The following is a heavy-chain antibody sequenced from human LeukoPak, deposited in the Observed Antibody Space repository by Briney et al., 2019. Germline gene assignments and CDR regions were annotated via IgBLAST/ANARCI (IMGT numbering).Heavy chain of an antibody. D-gene: IGHD3-22*01. CDR3: AKGSSGYFADL. V-gene: IGHV3-23*01. CDR1: GFTFSSYA. J-gene: IGHJ5*02. Sequence: GGSLRLSCAASGFTFSSYAMHWVRQAPGKGLEWVSAISNDGGGTTYADFVKGRFTISTDNSKNTLFLQMNSLRAEDTALYYCAKGSSGYFADLWGQGTLVTVSS. CDR2: ISNDGGGT.